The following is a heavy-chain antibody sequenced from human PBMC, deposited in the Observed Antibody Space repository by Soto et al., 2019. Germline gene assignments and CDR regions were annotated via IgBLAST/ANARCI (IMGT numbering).Heavy chain of an antibody. CDR1: GGSISSDYYH. CDR2: IHHSGSI. CDR3: AREDDGGDSLDV. D-gene: IGHD2-21*02. V-gene: IGHV4-30-4*08. J-gene: IGHJ6*02. Sequence: QVQLQQSGPGLVKPSQILSLTCTVSGGSISSDYYHWTWIRQSPGQSLEWIGYIHHSGSILYNPSLKSRVTISADTSKNQFALHLSSVTAADTAVYFCAREDDGGDSLDVWGQGTTVTVSS.